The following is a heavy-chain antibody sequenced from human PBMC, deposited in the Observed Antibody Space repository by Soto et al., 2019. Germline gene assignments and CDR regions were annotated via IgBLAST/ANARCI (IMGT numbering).Heavy chain of an antibody. CDR2: ISNDGTNK. J-gene: IGHJ2*01. CDR1: GFTFSNHA. D-gene: IGHD2-2*01. Sequence: AGGSLRLSFVASGFTFSNHAMNWVRQAPGKGLEWVTLISNDGTNKYYADSMKGRFTISRDNSKKTVYLQMNSLRAEDTAVYYCARDVSGYCTSTNCYEIGYFDLWGRGTLVTVSS. V-gene: IGHV3-30*04. CDR3: ARDVSGYCTSTNCYEIGYFDL.